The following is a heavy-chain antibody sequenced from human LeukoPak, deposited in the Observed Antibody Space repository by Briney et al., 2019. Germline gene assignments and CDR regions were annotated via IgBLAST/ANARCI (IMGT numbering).Heavy chain of an antibody. Sequence: GGSLRLSCAASGFTFSSYAMHWVRQAPGKGLEWVANIKQDGGEKYYVESVKGRFTISRDNVKNSLYLQMNSLRVEDTAVYYCARARGGYDLDYWGQGTLVTVSS. CDR1: GFTFSSYA. V-gene: IGHV3-7*01. J-gene: IGHJ4*02. CDR3: ARARGGYDLDY. D-gene: IGHD5-12*01. CDR2: IKQDGGEK.